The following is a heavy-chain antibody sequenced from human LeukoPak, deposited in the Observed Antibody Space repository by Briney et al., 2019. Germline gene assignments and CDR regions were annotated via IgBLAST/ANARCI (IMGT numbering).Heavy chain of an antibody. V-gene: IGHV3-23*01. Sequence: GGPLSLSCAALGFPFTSYPRSWARQAPGKGLEWVSAISGSGGSTYYADSVKGRFTISRDNSKNTLYLQMNSLRAEDTAVYYCAKQPLGGYWGQGTLVTVSS. CDR3: AKQPLGGY. CDR2: ISGSGGST. J-gene: IGHJ4*02. CDR1: GFPFTSYP. D-gene: IGHD2-15*01.